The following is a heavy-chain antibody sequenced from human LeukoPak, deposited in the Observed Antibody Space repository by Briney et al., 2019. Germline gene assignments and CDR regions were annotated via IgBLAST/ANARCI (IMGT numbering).Heavy chain of an antibody. J-gene: IGHJ4*02. Sequence: PGGSLRLSCAASGLTVSNNYMSWVRQAPGKGLEWVSIIYIGGSTYYADSVKGRFTISRDSSKNTLYLQMNSLRVEDTAVYYCARDCADYYFDYWGQGTLVAVSS. D-gene: IGHD2-21*01. CDR3: ARDCADYYFDY. V-gene: IGHV3-66*01. CDR2: IYIGGST. CDR1: GLTVSNNY.